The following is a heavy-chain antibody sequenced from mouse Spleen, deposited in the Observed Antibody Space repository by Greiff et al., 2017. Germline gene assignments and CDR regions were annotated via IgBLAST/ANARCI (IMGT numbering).Heavy chain of an antibody. V-gene: IGHV1-64*01. J-gene: IGHJ2*01. CDR2: IHPNSGST. CDR3: AILLRLAWFAY. CDR1: GYTFTSYW. Sequence: QVQLQQPGAELVKPGASVKLSCKASGYTFTSYWMHWVKQRPGQGLEWIGMIHPNSGSTNYNEKFKSKATLTVDKSSSTAYMQLSSLTSEDSAVYYCAILLRLAWFAYWGQGTTLTVSS. D-gene: IGHD1-2*01.